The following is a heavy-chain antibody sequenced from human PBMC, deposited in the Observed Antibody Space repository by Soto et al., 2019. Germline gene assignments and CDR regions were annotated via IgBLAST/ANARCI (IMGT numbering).Heavy chain of an antibody. CDR3: ARDRGGSWDYGMDV. D-gene: IGHD2-15*01. CDR1: GGTFSSYA. Sequence: QVQLVQSGAEVKKPGSSVKVSCKASGGTFSSYAISWVRQAPGQGLEWMGGIIPIFGTANYAQKFQGRVTITADESTSTANMELGSLRSEDTAVYYCARDRGGSWDYGMDVWGQGTTVTVSS. J-gene: IGHJ6*02. V-gene: IGHV1-69*12. CDR2: IIPIFGTA.